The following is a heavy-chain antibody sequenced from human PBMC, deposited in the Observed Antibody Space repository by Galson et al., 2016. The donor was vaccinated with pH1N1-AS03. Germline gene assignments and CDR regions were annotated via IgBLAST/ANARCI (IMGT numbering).Heavy chain of an antibody. V-gene: IGHV3-13*01. Sequence: SLRLSCAASGFTFSNHAMHWVRQDTGRGLEWVSGIGPGGDTYYGGSVKGRFTISRETAKNSLYLQMNSRRPEDTAVYYCARNKSPYFYYMDVWGKGTTVIVSS. CDR2: IGPGGDT. J-gene: IGHJ6*03. CDR1: GFTFSNHA. D-gene: IGHD2/OR15-2a*01. CDR3: ARNKSPYFYYMDV.